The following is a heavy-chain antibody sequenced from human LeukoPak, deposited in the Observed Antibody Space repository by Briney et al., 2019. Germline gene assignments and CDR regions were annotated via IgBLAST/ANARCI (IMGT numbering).Heavy chain of an antibody. CDR1: GFTVSSNY. J-gene: IGHJ4*02. V-gene: IGHV3-53*01. D-gene: IGHD1-26*01. CDR2: IYSGGST. Sequence: PGGSLRLSCAASGFTVSSNYMSWVRQAPGKGLEWVSVIYSGGSTYYADSVKGRFTISRGNSKNTLYLQMNSLRAEDTAVYYCAKHLALVGATTTYDYWGQGTLVIVSS. CDR3: AKHLALVGATTTYDY.